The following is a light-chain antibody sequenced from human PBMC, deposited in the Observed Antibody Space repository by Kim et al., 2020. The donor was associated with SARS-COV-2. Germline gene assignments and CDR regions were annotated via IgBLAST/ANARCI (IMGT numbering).Light chain of an antibody. CDR1: SSDVGGYNY. Sequence: QSALTQPRSVSGSPGQSVTISCTGTSSDVGGYNYVSWYQQYPGKAPKLMIYDVIKRPSGVPDRFSGSKSGNTASLTISGLQAEDEAAYYCCSYAGGYNQEAFRGETKLTV. V-gene: IGLV2-11*01. CDR3: CSYAGGYNQEA. CDR2: DVI. J-gene: IGLJ2*01.